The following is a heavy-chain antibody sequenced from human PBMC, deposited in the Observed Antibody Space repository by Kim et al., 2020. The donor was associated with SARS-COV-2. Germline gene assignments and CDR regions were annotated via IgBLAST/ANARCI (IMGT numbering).Heavy chain of an antibody. CDR1: GFTFSTSD. D-gene: IGHD7-27*01. J-gene: IGHJ6*02. CDR2: IGAAGNI. V-gene: IGHV3-13*01. Sequence: GGSLRLSCAASGFTFSTSDMQWVRQPTGKGLEWISAIGAAGNISYSASVKGRFTISRENAKDSLYLQMNSLTAGDTAVYYCARKNWGHGMDVWGQGTTVT. CDR3: ARKNWGHGMDV.